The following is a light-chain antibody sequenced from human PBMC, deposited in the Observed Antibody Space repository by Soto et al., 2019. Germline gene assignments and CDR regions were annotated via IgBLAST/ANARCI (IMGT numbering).Light chain of an antibody. J-gene: IGLJ1*01. CDR2: GNS. CDR1: RSNIGAGYD. Sequence: QSVLTQPPSVSGAPGQRVTISCTGSRSNIGAGYDVHWYQQLPGTAPKLLLYGNSNRPSAVPDRLSGSKSGSSASLAITGRQAEDDSDYYCQSYDSRLSNYVFGSGTKLTVL. CDR3: QSYDSRLSNYV. V-gene: IGLV1-40*01.